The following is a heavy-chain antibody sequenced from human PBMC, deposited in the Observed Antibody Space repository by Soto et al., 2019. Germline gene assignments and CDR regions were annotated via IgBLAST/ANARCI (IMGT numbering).Heavy chain of an antibody. CDR2: INHSGST. D-gene: IGHD6-13*01. CDR1: GGSFSGYY. Sequence: QVQLQQWGAGLLKPSETLSLTCAVYGGSFSGYYWSWIRQPPGKGLEWIGEINHSGSTNYNPSLRGGVTIQEDTSKTQFSLKLSSVTAADTAVYYCARVSVFRRIAAALDYWGQGTLVTVSS. CDR3: ARVSVFRRIAAALDY. V-gene: IGHV4-34*01. J-gene: IGHJ4*02.